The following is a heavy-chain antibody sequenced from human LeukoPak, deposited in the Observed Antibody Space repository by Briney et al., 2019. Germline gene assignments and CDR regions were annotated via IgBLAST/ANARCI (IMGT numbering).Heavy chain of an antibody. Sequence: SETLSLTCTVSGGSISSSSYYWGWIRQTPGKGLEWIGSIYYSGTTYYNPSLKSRVTISVDTSKNQFSLKLSSVTAADTAVYYCVRHPSMTTVTGAYWGQGTLVTVSS. CDR1: GGSISSSSYY. J-gene: IGHJ4*02. CDR3: VRHPSMTTVTGAY. D-gene: IGHD4-11*01. CDR2: IYYSGTT. V-gene: IGHV4-39*01.